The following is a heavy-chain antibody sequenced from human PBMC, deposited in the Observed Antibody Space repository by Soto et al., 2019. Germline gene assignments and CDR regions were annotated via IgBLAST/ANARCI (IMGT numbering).Heavy chain of an antibody. CDR1: GGSISNGGYY. CDR3: ARALLGLYYDGSGSYYIGGMDV. CDR2: IYYSGST. V-gene: IGHV4-31*03. J-gene: IGHJ6*02. Sequence: QVQLQESRPGLVKPSQTLSLTCTVPGGSISNGGYYWSWIRQHPGKGLEWFGYIYYSGSTYYNPSLKSRVSRSVDTSKNQFSLKVSCVTAVDTAVYYGARALLGLYYDGSGSYYIGGMDVWGQGTRVTVSS. D-gene: IGHD3-10*01.